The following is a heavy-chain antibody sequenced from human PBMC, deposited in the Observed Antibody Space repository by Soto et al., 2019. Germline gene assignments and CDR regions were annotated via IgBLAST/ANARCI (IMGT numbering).Heavy chain of an antibody. CDR3: ARGPDRSGFYLFDY. V-gene: IGHV1-69*13. CDR2: IIPLPGTT. CDR1: GGSFSNHA. Sequence: SVKVSCKASGGSFSNHAVSWVRQAPGQGPEWMGGIIPLPGTTNYPQKFQGRVTITADESMTTAYMELSSLRYEDSAVYYCARGPDRSGFYLFDYWGQGTLVTVSS. J-gene: IGHJ4*02. D-gene: IGHD3-22*01.